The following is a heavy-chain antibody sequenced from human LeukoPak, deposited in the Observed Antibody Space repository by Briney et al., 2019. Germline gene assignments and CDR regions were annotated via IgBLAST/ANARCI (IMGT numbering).Heavy chain of an antibody. CDR2: IYHSGST. Sequence: SETLSLSCAVSGGSITSGAYSWSWIRQPPGKGLEWIGYIYHSGSTYYNPSLKNRVTISVDTSKNQFSLKLSSVTAADTAVYYCARHIRLGESHYFDYWGQGTLVTVSS. J-gene: IGHJ4*02. CDR3: ARHIRLGESHYFDY. D-gene: IGHD3-16*01. V-gene: IGHV4-30-2*01. CDR1: GGSITSGAYS.